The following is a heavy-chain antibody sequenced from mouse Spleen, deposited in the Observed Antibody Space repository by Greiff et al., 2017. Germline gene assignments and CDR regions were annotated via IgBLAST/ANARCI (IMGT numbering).Heavy chain of an antibody. CDR2: IDPANGNT. CDR1: GYTFTSYW. CDR3: AREDDGYLYYFDY. Sequence: VQLKQPGAELVRPGSSVKLSCKASGYTFTSYWMHWVKQRPEQGLEWIGRIDPANGNTTYVPNFQGKATITADTSSNTAYLQLSSLTSEDTAIYYCAREDDGYLYYFDYWGQGTTLTVSS. D-gene: IGHD2-3*01. J-gene: IGHJ2*01. V-gene: IGHV14-3*01.